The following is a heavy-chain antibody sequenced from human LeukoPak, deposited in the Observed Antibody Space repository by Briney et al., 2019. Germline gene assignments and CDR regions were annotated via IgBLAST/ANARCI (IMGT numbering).Heavy chain of an antibody. CDR3: ARAGRGIAARREGYYYYYMDV. V-gene: IGHV3-7*01. CDR2: IKQDGSEK. Sequence: TGGSLRLSCAASGFTFSSYWMSWVCQAPGKGLEWVANIKQDGSEKYYVDSVKGRFTISRDNAKNSLYLQMNSLRAEDTAVYYRARAGRGIAARREGYYYYYMDVWGKGTTVTVSS. J-gene: IGHJ6*03. D-gene: IGHD6-6*01. CDR1: GFTFSSYW.